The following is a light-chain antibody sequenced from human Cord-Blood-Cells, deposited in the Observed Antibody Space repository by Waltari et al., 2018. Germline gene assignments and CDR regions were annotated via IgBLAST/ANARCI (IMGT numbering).Light chain of an antibody. V-gene: IGLV6-57*01. Sequence: NFMLTQPQSASASPGKPVTIPRPRSSCSIAINFVQSYQQRTGSSPTSVIYEDNQRPSGVPDRFSGSIDSSSNSASLTISGLKTEDEADYYCQSYDSSNQVFGGGTKLTVL. CDR2: EDN. CDR3: QSYDSSNQV. J-gene: IGLJ3*02. CDR1: SCSIAINF.